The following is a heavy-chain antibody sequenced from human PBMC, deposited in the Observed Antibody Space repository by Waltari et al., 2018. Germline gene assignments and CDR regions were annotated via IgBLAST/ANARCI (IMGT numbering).Heavy chain of an antibody. CDR3: ARVGSTGYSSGWYVGYYYYGMDV. J-gene: IGHJ6*02. CDR2: ISSSSSYI. D-gene: IGHD6-19*01. Sequence: EVQLVESGGGLVKPGGSLRLSCAASGFTFSSYSMNWVRKAPGKGLEWVSSISSSSSYIYYADSVKGRFTISRDNAKNSLYLQMNSLRAEDTAVYYCARVGSTGYSSGWYVGYYYYGMDVWGQGTTVTVSS. V-gene: IGHV3-21*01. CDR1: GFTFSSYS.